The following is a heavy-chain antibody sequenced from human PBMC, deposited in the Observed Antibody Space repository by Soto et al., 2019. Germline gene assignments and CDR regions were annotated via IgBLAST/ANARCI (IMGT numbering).Heavy chain of an antibody. Sequence: GGSLRLSCAASGFTFSSYAMSWVRQAPGKGLEWVSAISGSGGSTYYADSVKGRFTISRDNSKNTLYLQMNSLRAEDTAVYYCAKVPQPAGAPQSYYYYGMDVWGQGATVTVSS. CDR3: AKVPQPAGAPQSYYYYGMDV. CDR1: GFTFSSYA. CDR2: ISGSGGST. V-gene: IGHV3-23*01. D-gene: IGHD3-10*01. J-gene: IGHJ6*02.